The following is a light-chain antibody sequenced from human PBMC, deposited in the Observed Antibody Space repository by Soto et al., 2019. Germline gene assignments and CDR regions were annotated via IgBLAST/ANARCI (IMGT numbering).Light chain of an antibody. Sequence: QAVVTQEPSFSVSPGGTVTLTCGLSSGSVSTSYSPSWYQQTPGQAPRTLIYNTNTRSSGVPDRFSGSILGNKAALTITGAQADDESDYYCVLHMWSGIWVFGGGTKLTVL. CDR1: SGSVSTSYS. J-gene: IGLJ2*01. CDR2: NTN. CDR3: VLHMWSGIWV. V-gene: IGLV8-61*01.